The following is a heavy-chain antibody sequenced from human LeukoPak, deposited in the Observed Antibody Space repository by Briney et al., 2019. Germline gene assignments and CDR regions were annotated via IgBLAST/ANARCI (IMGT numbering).Heavy chain of an antibody. CDR2: ISWNSGSI. CDR3: AKDADSSGYAVFDY. J-gene: IGHJ4*02. Sequence: GRSLRLSCAASGFTFDDYAMHWVRQAPGDGLEWASGISWNSGSIGYADSVKGRFTISRDNAKNSLYLQMNSLRAEDTALYYCAKDADSSGYAVFDYWGQGTLVTVSS. CDR1: GFTFDDYA. D-gene: IGHD3-22*01. V-gene: IGHV3-9*01.